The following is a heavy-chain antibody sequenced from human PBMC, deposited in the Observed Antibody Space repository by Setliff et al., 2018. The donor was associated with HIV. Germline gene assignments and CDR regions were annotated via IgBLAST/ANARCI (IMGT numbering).Heavy chain of an antibody. J-gene: IGHJ3*02. V-gene: IGHV5-51*01. CDR2: IYPPDSDT. D-gene: IGHD6-6*01. Sequence: PGESLKISCKASGYSFTSHWFGWVRQMPGKGLEWMGIIYPPDSDTTYSPSFRGQVTISADKSINTAYLHWSRLKASDTAIYFCARLPFGSSDAFDIWGQGTVVTVSS. CDR1: GYSFTSHW. CDR3: ARLPFGSSDAFDI.